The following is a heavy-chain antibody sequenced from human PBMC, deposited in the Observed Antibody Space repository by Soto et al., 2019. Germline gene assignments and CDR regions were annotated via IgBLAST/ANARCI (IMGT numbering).Heavy chain of an antibody. CDR3: AKALVVPAAMPDFYYYYYMDV. V-gene: IGHV3-23*01. CDR1: GFTFSSYA. CDR2: ISGSGGST. Sequence: EVQLLESGGGLVQPGGSLRLSCAASGFTFSSYAMSWVRQAPGKGLEWVAAISGSGGSTYYAASVKGRFTISRDNSKKTLYLQMNSLRAEDTAVYYCAKALVVPAAMPDFYYYYYMDVCGNGTTVTVTS. J-gene: IGHJ6*03. D-gene: IGHD2-2*01.